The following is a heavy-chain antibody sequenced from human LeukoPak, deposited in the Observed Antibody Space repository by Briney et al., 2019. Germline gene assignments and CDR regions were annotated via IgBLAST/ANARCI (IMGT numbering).Heavy chain of an antibody. CDR2: ISYSGST. V-gene: IGHV4-39*07. CDR1: GGSISSSTYY. J-gene: IGHJ4*02. D-gene: IGHD3-10*01. Sequence: SETLSLTCTVSGGSISSSTYYWGWIRQPPGKGLEWIGGISYSGSTYYNPSLKRRVTISVDTSKNQFSLKLSSVTAADTAVYYCARGPYYYGSGSYRILYYFDYWGQGTLVTVSS. CDR3: ARGPYYYGSGSYRILYYFDY.